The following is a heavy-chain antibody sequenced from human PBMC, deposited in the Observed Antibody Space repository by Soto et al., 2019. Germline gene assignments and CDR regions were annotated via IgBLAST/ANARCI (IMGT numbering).Heavy chain of an antibody. D-gene: IGHD5-18*01. CDR2: ISYDGSNK. CDR1: GFTFSSYG. CDR3: AKVGYSYGFVYRSYWYFDL. J-gene: IGHJ2*01. Sequence: QVQLVESGGGVVQPGRSLRLSCAASGFTFSSYGMHWVRQAPGKGLEWVAVISYDGSNKYYADPVKGRFTISRDNSKNTLYLQMNSLRAEDTAVYYCAKVGYSYGFVYRSYWYFDLWGRGTLVTVSS. V-gene: IGHV3-30*18.